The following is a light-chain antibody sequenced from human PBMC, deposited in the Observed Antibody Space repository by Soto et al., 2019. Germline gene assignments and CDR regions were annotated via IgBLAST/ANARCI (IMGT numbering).Light chain of an antibody. J-gene: IGLJ7*01. CDR3: AAWDDSLSGAV. CDR1: SSSIGSNT. Sequence: QSVLTQPPSASGTPGQRVTISCSGSSSSIGSNTVNWYQQLPGTAPKVLVYSDNQRPSGVPDRFSGSKSGTSASLAISALQSEDEADYYCAAWDDSLSGAVFGGGTQLTVL. CDR2: SDN. V-gene: IGLV1-44*01.